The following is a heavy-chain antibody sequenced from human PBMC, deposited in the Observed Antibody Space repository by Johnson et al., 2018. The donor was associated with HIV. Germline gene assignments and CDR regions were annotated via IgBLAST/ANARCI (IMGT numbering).Heavy chain of an antibody. J-gene: IGHJ3*02. D-gene: IGHD2-21*02. V-gene: IGHV3-66*01. CDR3: ARDHRAYCGGDCYSDAFDI. Sequence: MLLVESGGGLVQPGGSLRLSCAASGFTVSSNYMSWVRQAPGKGLEWVSVIYRGGSTYYADSVTGRFTISRDNSKNTLYLQMNSLRAEDTAVYYCARDHRAYCGGDCYSDAFDIWGQGTMVTVSS. CDR2: IYRGGST. CDR1: GFTVSSNY.